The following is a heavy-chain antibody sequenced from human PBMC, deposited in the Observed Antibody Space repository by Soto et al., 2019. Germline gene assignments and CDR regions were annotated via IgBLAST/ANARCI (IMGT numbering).Heavy chain of an antibody. CDR1: GGSFSGYY. D-gene: IGHD3-3*01. CDR2: INHSGST. J-gene: IGHJ6*03. V-gene: IGHV4-34*01. CDR3: AGVGSKRSGYQSPYYYYMDG. Sequence: SETLSLTCAVYGGSFSGYYWSWIRQPPGKRLEWIGEINHSGSTNYNPSLKSRVTISVDTSKNQFSLKLSSVTAADTAVYYCAGVGSKRSGYQSPYYYYMDGWGKGTTVTVSS.